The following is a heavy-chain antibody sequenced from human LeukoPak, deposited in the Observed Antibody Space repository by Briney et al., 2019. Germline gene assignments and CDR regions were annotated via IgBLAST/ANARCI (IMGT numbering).Heavy chain of an antibody. D-gene: IGHD3-22*01. CDR3: ARSGQYYYDSSGYFYYGMDV. CDR2: ISAYNGNT. CDR1: GGTFTSYG. J-gene: IGHJ6*02. V-gene: IGHV1-18*01. Sequence: GASVRVSCKASGGTFTSYGISWVRQAPGQGLEWMGWISAYNGNTNYAQKLQGRVTMTTDTSTSTAYMELRSLRSDDTAVYYCARSGQYYYDSSGYFYYGMDVWGQGTTVTVSS.